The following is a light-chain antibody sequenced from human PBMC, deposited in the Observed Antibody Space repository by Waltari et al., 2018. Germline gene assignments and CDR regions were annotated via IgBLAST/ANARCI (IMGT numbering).Light chain of an antibody. CDR1: QRISNW. V-gene: IGKV1-5*03. CDR2: RAS. CDR3: QQYNRYSWT. J-gene: IGKJ1*01. Sequence: DIQMTHSPSTLSASVGDRVTITCRASQRISNWLAWYQQKPGRAPNLLIYRASNLENGVPSRFSGSGSGTEFTLTISGLQPDDFATYYCQQYNRYSWTFGQGTKVEIK.